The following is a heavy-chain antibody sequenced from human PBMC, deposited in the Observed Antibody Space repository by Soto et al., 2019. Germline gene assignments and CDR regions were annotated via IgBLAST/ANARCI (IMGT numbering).Heavy chain of an antibody. J-gene: IGHJ4*02. Sequence: ASVKVYCKASGYTFTVYYMHWVRQAPGQGLEWMGWINPKSGGTMYPQKFQGRVTMTWDTSISTAYMALTRLRSDDTAVYYCARDLAKGGGSAGFDYWGQGTLVTVSS. CDR1: GYTFTVYY. CDR2: INPKSGGT. V-gene: IGHV1-2*02. CDR3: ARDLAKGGGSAGFDY. D-gene: IGHD1-26*01.